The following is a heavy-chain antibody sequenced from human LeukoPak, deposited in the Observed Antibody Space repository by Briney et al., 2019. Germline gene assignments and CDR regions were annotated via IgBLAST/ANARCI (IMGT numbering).Heavy chain of an antibody. CDR1: GGSISSHD. V-gene: IGHV4-4*07. CDR2: IYISGSP. J-gene: IGHJ2*01. D-gene: IGHD6-13*01. Sequence: PSETLSLTCTVSGGSISSHDWTWIRQPAGKGLEWIGRIYISGSPNYNPSLKSRVTMSVDTSKNQFSLKLTSVTAADTALYYCARVSSSWYQDWYFDRWGRGTLVTVSS. CDR3: ARVSSSWYQDWYFDR.